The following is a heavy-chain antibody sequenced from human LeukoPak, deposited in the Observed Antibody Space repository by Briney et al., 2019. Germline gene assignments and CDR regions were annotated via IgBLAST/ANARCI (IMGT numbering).Heavy chain of an antibody. V-gene: IGHV3-48*03. CDR1: GFTFSSYE. CDR3: AELGITMIGGV. J-gene: IGHJ6*04. Sequence: PGGSLRLSCAASGFTFSSYEMNWVRQAPGKGLEGVSYISSSGSTIYYADSVKGRFTISRDNAKNSLYLQMNSLGAEDTAVYYCAELGITMIGGVWGEGTTVTISS. CDR2: ISSSGSTI. D-gene: IGHD3-10*02.